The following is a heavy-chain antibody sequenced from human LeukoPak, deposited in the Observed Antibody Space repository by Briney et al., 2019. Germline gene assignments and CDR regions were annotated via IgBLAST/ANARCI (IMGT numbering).Heavy chain of an antibody. CDR3: ARVPDYYDTTPGGDI. D-gene: IGHD3-22*01. V-gene: IGHV1-46*01. CDR1: GYTFASYY. Sequence: ASVKVSCKASGYTFASYYMHWVRQAPGQGLEWMGIINPSGGSTSYAQKFQGRVTITADKSTSTAYMELSSLRSEDTAVYYCARVPDYYDTTPGGDIWGRGTIVTVSS. J-gene: IGHJ3*02. CDR2: INPSGGST.